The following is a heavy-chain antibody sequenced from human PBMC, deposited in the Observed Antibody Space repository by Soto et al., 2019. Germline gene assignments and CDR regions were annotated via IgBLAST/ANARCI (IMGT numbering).Heavy chain of an antibody. CDR1: RGSISRRKYF. CDR3: ASLPVPGNFAF. CDR2: IYYSGDT. V-gene: IGHV4-39*01. J-gene: IGHJ4*02. D-gene: IGHD2-2*01. Sequence: SETPSPTFTVSRGSISRRKYFWAWGRKRTGKGLEWIGNIYYSGDTYYHWSFRSRLTVSVDTSTNQLSLKLTSLTAADTATYYCASLPVPGNFAFWGPGSLVTVSS.